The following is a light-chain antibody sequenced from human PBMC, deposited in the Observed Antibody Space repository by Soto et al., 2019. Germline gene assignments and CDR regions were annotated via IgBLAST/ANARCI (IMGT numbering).Light chain of an antibody. Sequence: DIQLTQSPSFLSASVGDRVTITCRASQGISSYLAWFQQKPGKAPRLLMYGASTLQSGVPSRFSGSGSGTEFTLTISSLQPEDFATYYGQQVNSYPITFGQGTRLEI. CDR1: QGISSY. CDR3: QQVNSYPIT. J-gene: IGKJ5*01. CDR2: GAS. V-gene: IGKV1-9*01.